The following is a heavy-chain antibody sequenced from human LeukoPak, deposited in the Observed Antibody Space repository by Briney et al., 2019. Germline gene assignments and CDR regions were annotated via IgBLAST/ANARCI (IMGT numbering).Heavy chain of an antibody. CDR2: ISSDGSNK. V-gene: IGHV3-30*18. J-gene: IGHJ4*02. CDR1: GFTFSSYG. D-gene: IGHD6-19*01. CDR3: AKDIMSTVAGTFDY. Sequence: PGGSLRLSCVASGFTFSSYGMHWVRQAPGKGLEWVAVISSDGSNKYYADSVKGRFTISRDDSKNTLYLQVNSLRADDTAVYYCAKDIMSTVAGTFDYWGQGTLVTVSS.